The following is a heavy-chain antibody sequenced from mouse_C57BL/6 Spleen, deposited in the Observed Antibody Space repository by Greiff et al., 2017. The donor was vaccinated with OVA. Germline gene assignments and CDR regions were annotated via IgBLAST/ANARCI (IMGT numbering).Heavy chain of an antibody. Sequence: EVQLQESGPELVKPGASVKISCKAFGYSFTGYYMNWVKQSPEKSLEWIGEINPSTGGTTYNQKFKAKATLTVDKSSSTAYMQLKSLTSEDSAVYYCARWYDYDGGADYWGQGTTLTVSS. J-gene: IGHJ2*01. CDR1: GYSFTGYY. CDR3: ARWYDYDGGADY. V-gene: IGHV1-42*01. CDR2: INPSTGGT. D-gene: IGHD2-4*01.